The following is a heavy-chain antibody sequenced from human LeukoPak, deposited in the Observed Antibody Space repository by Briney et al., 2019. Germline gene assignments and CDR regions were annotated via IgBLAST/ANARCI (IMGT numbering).Heavy chain of an antibody. Sequence: SETLSLTCTVSGGSISSSSYYWGWIRQPPGKGLEWIGSIYYSGSTYYNPSLKNRVTVSVDTSKNQFSLKLSSVTAADTAVYYCAREKGLYDSSAMTRLDDFDIWGQGTMVTVSS. CDR1: GGSISSSSYY. CDR3: AREKGLYDSSAMTRLDDFDI. D-gene: IGHD3-22*01. CDR2: IYYSGST. V-gene: IGHV4-39*07. J-gene: IGHJ3*02.